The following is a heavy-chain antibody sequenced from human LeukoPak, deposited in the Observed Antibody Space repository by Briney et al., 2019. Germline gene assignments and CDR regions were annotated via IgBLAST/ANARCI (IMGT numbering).Heavy chain of an antibody. Sequence: SGTLSLTCAVSGGSISSSNWWSWVRQPPGKGLEWIGEIYHSGSTNYNPSLKSRVTISVDKSKNQFSLKLSSVTAADTAVYYCASRIDSSGYYYYYYYGMDVWGQGTTVTVSS. CDR1: GGSISSSNW. CDR2: IYHSGST. J-gene: IGHJ6*02. V-gene: IGHV4-4*02. D-gene: IGHD3-22*01. CDR3: ASRIDSSGYYYYYYYGMDV.